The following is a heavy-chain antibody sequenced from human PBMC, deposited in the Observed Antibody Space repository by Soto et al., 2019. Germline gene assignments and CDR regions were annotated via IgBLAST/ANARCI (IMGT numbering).Heavy chain of an antibody. D-gene: IGHD3-3*01. CDR2: IYHTGST. V-gene: IGHV4-4*02. J-gene: IGHJ6*02. CDR3: ARGGYDFWSAYSGSRSQSFCIDF. CDR1: AGFTGNSTW. Sequence: TLSLTRAVSAGFTGNSTWWSWVRQPPEKGLEWIGAIYHTGSTNYNPSLKSRVTISVDKSKTQFSLKLTSVTAADTPVYYCARGGYDFWSAYSGSRSQSFCIDFCGQVTTSTVS.